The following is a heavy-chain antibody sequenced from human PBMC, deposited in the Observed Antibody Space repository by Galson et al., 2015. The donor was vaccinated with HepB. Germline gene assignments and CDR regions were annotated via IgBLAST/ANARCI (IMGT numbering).Heavy chain of an antibody. D-gene: IGHD2-21*02. CDR2: IVVGSGNT. CDR3: AAYGRDCGGDCYYYYGMDV. Sequence: SVKVSCKASGFTFTSSAVQWVRQARGQRLEWIGWIVVGSGNTNYAQTFQERVTITRDMSTSTAYMELSSLRSEDTAVYYCAAYGRDCGGDCYYYYGMDVWGQGTTVTVSS. J-gene: IGHJ6*02. V-gene: IGHV1-58*01. CDR1: GFTFTSSA.